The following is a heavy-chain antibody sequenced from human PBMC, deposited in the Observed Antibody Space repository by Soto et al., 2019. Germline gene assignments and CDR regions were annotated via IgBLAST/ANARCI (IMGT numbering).Heavy chain of an antibody. CDR3: ARGSGWYGGPDAFDI. Sequence: GGSLELTCAASGFTFSSYSMNWVRQAPGKGLEWVSSISSSSSYIYYADSVKGRFTISRDNAKNSLYLQMNSLRAEDTAVYYCARGSGWYGGPDAFDIWGQGTMVTVSS. CDR2: ISSSSSYI. J-gene: IGHJ3*02. V-gene: IGHV3-21*01. D-gene: IGHD6-19*01. CDR1: GFTFSSYS.